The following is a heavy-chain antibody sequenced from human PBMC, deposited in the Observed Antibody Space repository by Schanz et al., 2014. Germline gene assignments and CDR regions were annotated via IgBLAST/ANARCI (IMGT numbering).Heavy chain of an antibody. J-gene: IGHJ2*01. CDR3: AKDAPYPFDL. Sequence: VQLVESGGGLIQPGGSLRLSCAASGFTFSSYSMNWVRQAPGKGLEWVSYISSSSSTRYYADSVKGRFTISRDNAKNSLFLQMNSLRAEDTAIYYCAKDAPYPFDLWGRGTLITVSS. CDR2: ISSSSSTR. CDR1: GFTFSSYS. V-gene: IGHV3-48*01.